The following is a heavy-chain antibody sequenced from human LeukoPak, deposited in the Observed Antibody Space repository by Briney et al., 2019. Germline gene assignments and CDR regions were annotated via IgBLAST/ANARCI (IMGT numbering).Heavy chain of an antibody. D-gene: IGHD3-22*01. V-gene: IGHV4-39*01. Sequence: SETLSLTCTVSGGSISSSTYYWGWIRQPPGKGLEWIGSIFYTGSTYYNPALKSRVTISVDTSKNQFSLKLSSVTAADTAVYYCARGVSYYDSSGYYNEYFQHWGQGTLVTVSS. J-gene: IGHJ1*01. CDR3: ARGVSYYDSSGYYNEYFQH. CDR2: IFYTGST. CDR1: GGSISSSTYY.